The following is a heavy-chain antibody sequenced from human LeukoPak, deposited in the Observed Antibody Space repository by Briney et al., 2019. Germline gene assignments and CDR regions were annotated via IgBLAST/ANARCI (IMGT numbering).Heavy chain of an antibody. CDR3: ARWDSYSSGWRDDAFDI. Sequence: GGSLRLSCAASGFTFSSYSMNWVRQAPGKGLEWVSSISSSSSYIYYADSVKGRFTISRDNAKNSLYLQMNSLRAEDTAVYYCARWDSYSSGWRDDAFDIWGQGTMVTVSS. D-gene: IGHD6-19*01. V-gene: IGHV3-21*01. CDR1: GFTFSSYS. CDR2: ISSSSSYI. J-gene: IGHJ3*02.